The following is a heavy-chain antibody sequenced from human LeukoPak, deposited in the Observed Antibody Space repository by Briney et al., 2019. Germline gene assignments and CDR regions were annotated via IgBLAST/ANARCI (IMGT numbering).Heavy chain of an antibody. J-gene: IGHJ4*02. Sequence: GGSLRLSCAASGFTFSNYAMSWVRQAPGKGLEWVGRIKSKTDGGTTDYAAPVKGRYTISRDDSKNTLYLQMNSLKTEDTAVYYCTTTNYYDSSGGFDYWGQGTLVTVSS. CDR2: IKSKTDGGTT. CDR3: TTTNYYDSSGGFDY. CDR1: GFTFSNYA. V-gene: IGHV3-15*01. D-gene: IGHD3-22*01.